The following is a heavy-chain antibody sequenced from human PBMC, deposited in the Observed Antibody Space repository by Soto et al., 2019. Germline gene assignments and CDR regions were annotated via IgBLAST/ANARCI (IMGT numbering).Heavy chain of an antibody. CDR3: AAVHHRDNWNDVCAFDI. CDR2: IVVGSGNT. D-gene: IGHD1-20*01. CDR1: GFTFTSSA. V-gene: IGHV1-58*01. Sequence: SVKVSCKASGFTFTSSAVQWVRQARGQRLEWIGWIVVGSGNTNYAQKFQERVTITRDMSTSTAYMELSSLRSEDTAVYYCAAVHHRDNWNDVCAFDIWGQGTMVTVSS. J-gene: IGHJ3*02.